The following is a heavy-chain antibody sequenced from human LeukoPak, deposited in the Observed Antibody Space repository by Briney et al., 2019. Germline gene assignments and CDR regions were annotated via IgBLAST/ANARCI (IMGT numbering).Heavy chain of an antibody. CDR3: ARLDRPGGSADY. CDR2: SLYSGST. Sequence: SETLSLTCTVSGGSISNYYWSWIRQAPGKGLEWIGFSLYSGSTNYNPSLKSRVTISVDTSKNQFSLKLTSVTAADTAVYYCARLDRPGGSADYWGQGTLVTVSS. J-gene: IGHJ4*02. V-gene: IGHV4-59*08. CDR1: GGSISNYY.